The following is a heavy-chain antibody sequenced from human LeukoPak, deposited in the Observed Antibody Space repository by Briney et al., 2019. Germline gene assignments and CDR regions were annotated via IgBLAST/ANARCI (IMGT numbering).Heavy chain of an antibody. CDR3: AKNRDGYKTHCYYYYMDV. CDR2: IYAVGTT. J-gene: IGHJ6*03. V-gene: IGHV3-53*01. Sequence: AGGSVRLSCAASGFTVSRNYMSWVRQAAGRGVEWVSVIYAVGTTYYADSVRGRFTISRDNSKSTLFLQMNSLRAEDTAVYYCAKNRDGYKTHCYYYYMDVWGKGTTVTISS. CDR1: GFTVSRNY. D-gene: IGHD5-24*01.